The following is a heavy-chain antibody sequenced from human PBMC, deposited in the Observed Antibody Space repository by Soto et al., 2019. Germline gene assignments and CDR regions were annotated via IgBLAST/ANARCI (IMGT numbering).Heavy chain of an antibody. Sequence: QVQLVQSGAEVKKPGSSVNVSCKASGGTFSSYAISWVRQAPGQGLEWMGGIIPIFGTANYAQKFQGRVTITADESTSTAYMELSSLRSEDTAVYYCARRTFTMIVVGDQGNAFDIWGQGTMVTVSS. J-gene: IGHJ3*02. CDR2: IIPIFGTA. CDR3: ARRTFTMIVVGDQGNAFDI. D-gene: IGHD3-22*01. CDR1: GGTFSSYA. V-gene: IGHV1-69*01.